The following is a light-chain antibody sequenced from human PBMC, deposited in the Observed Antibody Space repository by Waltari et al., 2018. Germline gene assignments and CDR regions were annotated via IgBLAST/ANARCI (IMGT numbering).Light chain of an antibody. CDR3: QSSDSTLNGVV. V-gene: IGLV1-40*01. J-gene: IGLJ3*02. Sequence: YQRLPRTAPHLLIYGSDKRPSGVPDRCSGARSATSASCAISGVQAEDEADYYCQSSDSTLNGVVFGGGTKLTVL. CDR2: GSD.